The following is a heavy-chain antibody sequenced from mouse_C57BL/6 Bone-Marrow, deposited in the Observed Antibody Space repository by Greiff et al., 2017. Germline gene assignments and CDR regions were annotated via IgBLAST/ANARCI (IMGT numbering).Heavy chain of an antibody. D-gene: IGHD1-1*01. CDR2: IDPSDSET. CDR1: GYTFTSYW. V-gene: IGHV1-52*01. Sequence: QVQLQQPGAELVRPGSSVKLSCKASGYTFTSYWMHWVKQRPIQGLEWIGNIDPSDSETHYNQKFKDKATFTVDKSSSTAYMQLISLTSEDSAVYYCARGGAITTVVADYAMDYWGQGTSVTVSS. J-gene: IGHJ4*01. CDR3: ARGGAITTVVADYAMDY.